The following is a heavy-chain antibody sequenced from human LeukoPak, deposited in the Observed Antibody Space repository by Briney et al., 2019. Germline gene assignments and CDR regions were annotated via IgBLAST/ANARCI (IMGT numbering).Heavy chain of an antibody. V-gene: IGHV3-74*01. D-gene: IGHD6-13*01. CDR1: GFTFSNYW. CDR3: AREPKTATYSSSWFALAN. Sequence: GGSLRLSCAASGFTFSNYWMHWVRQAPGKGLVWVSRINSDGSSTSYADSVKGRFSISRDNAKNMLYLQMNSLRAEDTAVFYCAREPKTATYSSSWFALANWGQGTLVTVSS. J-gene: IGHJ4*02. CDR2: INSDGSST.